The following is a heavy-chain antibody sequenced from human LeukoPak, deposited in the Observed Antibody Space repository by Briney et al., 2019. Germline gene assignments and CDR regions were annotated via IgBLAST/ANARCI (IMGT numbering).Heavy chain of an antibody. CDR3: VVGWSSLFEFHY. CDR2: FGPEDGET. D-gene: IGHD6-19*01. CDR1: EYTLTELS. J-gene: IGHJ4*02. Sequence: ASVKVSCKVSEYTLTELSMHWVRQAPGKGLEWMGGFGPEDGETIYAQSLQGRVTMTEDTSTDTAYMELSSLRSDDTAVYYCVVGWSSLFEFHYWGQGTLVTVSS. V-gene: IGHV1-24*01.